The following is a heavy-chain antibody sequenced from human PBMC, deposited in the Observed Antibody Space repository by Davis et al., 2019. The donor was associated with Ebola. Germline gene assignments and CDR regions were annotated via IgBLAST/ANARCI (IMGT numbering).Heavy chain of an antibody. J-gene: IGHJ4*02. V-gene: IGHV6-1*01. CDR3: ARGWLRSGFDY. D-gene: IGHD5-12*01. CDR1: GNNVSSKGTA. CDR2: TYYTSKWYT. Sequence: HSQTLSLTCAISGNNVSSKGTAWNWIRQSPSRGLEWLGRTYYTSKWYTDFAVSMQSRMSVSPDTSKNEFSLQLNSMTPEDTAVYYCARGWLRSGFDYWGQGTLVIVSS.